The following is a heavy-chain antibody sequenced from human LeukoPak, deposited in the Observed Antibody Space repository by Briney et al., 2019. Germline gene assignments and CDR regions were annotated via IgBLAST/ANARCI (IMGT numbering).Heavy chain of an antibody. CDR1: GFTFSSYA. J-gene: IGHJ4*02. D-gene: IGHD5-12*01. CDR2: ISGSGGST. Sequence: GGSLRLSCAPSGFTFSSYAMSWVRLARGKGLEWVSAISGSGGSTHYADPVKGRFTISRDNSKNTLYLQMNSLTAEDTAVYYCAKDPSYSGYGTFDYWGQGTLVTVSS. CDR3: AKDPSYSGYGTFDY. V-gene: IGHV3-23*01.